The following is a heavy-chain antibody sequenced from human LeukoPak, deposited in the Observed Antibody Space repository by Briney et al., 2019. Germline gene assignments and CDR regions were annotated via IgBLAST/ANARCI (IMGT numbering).Heavy chain of an antibody. V-gene: IGHV3-21*01. CDR3: ARDYYDSHFDY. Sequence: PGGSLRLSCAASGFTFSSYSMNWVRQAPGKGLEWVSSISSSSSYIYCADSVKGRFTISRDNAKNSLYLQMNSLRAEDTAVYYCARDYYDSHFDYWGQGTLVTVSS. D-gene: IGHD3-22*01. CDR2: ISSSSSYI. J-gene: IGHJ4*02. CDR1: GFTFSSYS.